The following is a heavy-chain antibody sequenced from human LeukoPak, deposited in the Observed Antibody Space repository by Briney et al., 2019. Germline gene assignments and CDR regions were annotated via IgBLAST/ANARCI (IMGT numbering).Heavy chain of an antibody. CDR3: ARDVNPLQLVDNYYYGMDV. V-gene: IGHV3-23*01. CDR2: ISGSGGST. CDR1: GFTFSSYA. J-gene: IGHJ6*02. D-gene: IGHD6-13*01. Sequence: GGSLRLSCAASGFTFSSYAMSWVRQAPGKGLEWVSAISGSGGSTYYADSVKGRFTISRDNSKNTLYLQMNSLRAEDTAVYYCARDVNPLQLVDNYYYGMDVWGQGTTVTVSS.